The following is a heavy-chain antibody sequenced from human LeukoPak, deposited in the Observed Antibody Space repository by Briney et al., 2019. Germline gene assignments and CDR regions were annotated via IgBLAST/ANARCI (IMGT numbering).Heavy chain of an antibody. Sequence: SQTLSLTCAISGDSVSSNSVAWNWIRQSPSRGLEWLGRTYYRSKWYNDYAVSVKSRITINPDTSKNQFSLQLNSVTPEDTAAYYCAREATSGSSQIDYWGQGTLVTFSS. D-gene: IGHD1-26*01. V-gene: IGHV6-1*01. J-gene: IGHJ4*02. CDR2: TYYRSKWYN. CDR3: AREATSGSSQIDY. CDR1: GDSVSSNSVA.